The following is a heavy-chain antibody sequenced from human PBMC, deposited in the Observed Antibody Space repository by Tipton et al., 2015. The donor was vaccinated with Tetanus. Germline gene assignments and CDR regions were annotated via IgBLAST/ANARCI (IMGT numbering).Heavy chain of an antibody. V-gene: IGHV4-39*07. D-gene: IGHD1-1*01. CDR3: ARDRGDTGTVNWFDP. CDR2: TYIRGTT. Sequence: TLSLTCTVSGASIISSSYFWGWIRQPPGKGLEWIGRTYIRGTTTYNPSLKSRVTISVDTSENQMSLRLTSVTAADTAVYYCARDRGDTGTVNWFDPWGQGTLVTVSS. J-gene: IGHJ5*02. CDR1: GASIISSSYF.